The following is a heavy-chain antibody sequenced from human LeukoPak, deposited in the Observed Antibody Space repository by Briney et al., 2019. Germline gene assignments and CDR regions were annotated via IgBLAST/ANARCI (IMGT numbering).Heavy chain of an antibody. CDR1: GYTFTSYG. D-gene: IGHD2-21*02. CDR3: ARDPGGYCGGDCYTYYYYGMDV. V-gene: IGHV1-18*01. Sequence: ASVKVSCKASGYTFTSYGISWVRQAPGQGPERMGWISAYNGNTNYAQKLQGRVTMTTDTSTSTAYMELRSLRSDDTAVYYCARDPGGYCGGDCYTYYYYGMDVWGQGTTVTVSS. J-gene: IGHJ6*02. CDR2: ISAYNGNT.